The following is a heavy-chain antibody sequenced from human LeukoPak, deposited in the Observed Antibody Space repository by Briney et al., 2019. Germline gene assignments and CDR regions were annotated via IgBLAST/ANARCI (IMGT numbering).Heavy chain of an antibody. V-gene: IGHV3-30-3*01. CDR3: ARDRFLAGVDV. J-gene: IGHJ6*02. D-gene: IGHD3-3*01. CDR1: GFTFSSYA. Sequence: QPGGSLRLSCAASGFTFSSYAMHWVRQAPGKGLEWVAVISYDGSNKYYGDSVKGRFTISRDNSKNTVYLQVNSLRVEDTAIYYCARDRFLAGVDVWGQGTTVIVSS. CDR2: ISYDGSNK.